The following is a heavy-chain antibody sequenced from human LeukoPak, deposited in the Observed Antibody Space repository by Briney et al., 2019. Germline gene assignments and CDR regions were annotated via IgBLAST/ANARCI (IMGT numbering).Heavy chain of an antibody. CDR1: GFTFSSYE. Sequence: GGSLRLSCAAPGFTFSSYEMNWVRQAPGKGLEWVSYISSSGSTIYYADSVKGRFTISRDNAENSLYLQMNSLRAEDTAVYYCARASWSDAFDIWGQGTMVTVSS. J-gene: IGHJ3*02. V-gene: IGHV3-48*03. CDR2: ISSSGSTI. D-gene: IGHD6-13*01. CDR3: ARASWSDAFDI.